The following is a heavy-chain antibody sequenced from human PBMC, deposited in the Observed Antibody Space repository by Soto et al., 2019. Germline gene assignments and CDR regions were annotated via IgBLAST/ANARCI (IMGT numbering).Heavy chain of an antibody. CDR1: GFTFSSYG. D-gene: IGHD3-22*01. J-gene: IGHJ4*02. Sequence: PGGSLRLSCAASGFTFSSYGMHWVRQAPGKGLEWVAVISYDGSNKYYADSVKGRFTISRDNSKNTLYLQMNSLRAEDTAVYYCAKDHTNYYDSSXSWLFDYWGK. CDR2: ISYDGSNK. V-gene: IGHV3-30*18. CDR3: AKDHTNYYDSSXSWLFDY.